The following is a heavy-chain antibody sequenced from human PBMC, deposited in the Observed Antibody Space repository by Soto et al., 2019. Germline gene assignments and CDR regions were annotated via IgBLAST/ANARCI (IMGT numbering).Heavy chain of an antibody. J-gene: IGHJ4*02. CDR3: ARDHDEDFGYDLDYFDY. CDR2: ISAYNGNT. Sequence: ASVKVSCKASGYTFTSYGISWVRQAPGQGLEWMGRISAYNGNTNYAQKLQGRVTMTTDTSTSTAYMELRSLRSDDTAFYFCARDHDEDFGYDLDYFDYWGQETLVTVSS. CDR1: GYTFTSYG. D-gene: IGHD5-12*01. V-gene: IGHV1-18*01.